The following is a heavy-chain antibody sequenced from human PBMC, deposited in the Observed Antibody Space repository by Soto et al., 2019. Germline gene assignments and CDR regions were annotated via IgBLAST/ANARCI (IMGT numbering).Heavy chain of an antibody. CDR2: ISAYNGNT. CDR3: ARRLLYYYYYGMDV. J-gene: IGHJ6*02. CDR1: GYTFTSYG. D-gene: IGHD2-15*01. Sequence: ASVKVSCKASGYTFTSYGISWVRQAPGQGLEWMGGISAYNGNTNYAQKLQGRVTMTTDESTSTAYMELSSLRSEDTAVYYCARRLLYYYYYGMDVWGQGTTVTVSS. V-gene: IGHV1-18*01.